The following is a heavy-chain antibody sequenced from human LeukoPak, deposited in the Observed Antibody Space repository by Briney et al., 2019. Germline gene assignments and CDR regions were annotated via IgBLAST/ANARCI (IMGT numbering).Heavy chain of an antibody. CDR3: ARHGSWETSGWYRLDY. D-gene: IGHD6-19*01. CDR2: INHSGST. Sequence: SETLSLTCAVYGGSFSGYYWSWIRQPPGKGLEWIGEINHSGSTNYNPSLKSRVTVSLDTSKNQFSLKMSSVTASDTAVYYCARHGSWETSGWYRLDYWGQGTLVTVSS. V-gene: IGHV4-34*01. J-gene: IGHJ4*02. CDR1: GGSFSGYY.